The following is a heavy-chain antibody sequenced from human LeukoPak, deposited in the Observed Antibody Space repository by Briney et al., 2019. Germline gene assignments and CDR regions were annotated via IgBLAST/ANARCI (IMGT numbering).Heavy chain of an antibody. CDR2: IWYDGSNK. D-gene: IGHD4-17*01. CDR3: AKDYGDYVGNAFDI. Sequence: PGGSLRLSCAASGFTFSSYGMHWVRQAPGKGLEWVAVIWYDGSNKYYADSVKGRFTISRDNSKNTLYLQMNSLRAEDTAVYYCAKDYGDYVGNAFDIWGQGTMVTVSP. CDR1: GFTFSSYG. V-gene: IGHV3-33*06. J-gene: IGHJ3*02.